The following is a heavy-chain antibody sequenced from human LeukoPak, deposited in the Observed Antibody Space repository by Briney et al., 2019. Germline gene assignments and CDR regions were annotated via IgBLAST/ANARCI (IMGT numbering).Heavy chain of an antibody. V-gene: IGHV3-21*01. Sequence: PGGSLRLSCAASGFTFSSYSMNWVRQAPGKGLEWVSSISSSSSYICYADSVKGRFTISRDNAKNSLYLQMNSLRAEDTAVYYCARGDYDILTGYPTPFDYWGQGTLVTVSS. J-gene: IGHJ4*02. D-gene: IGHD3-9*01. CDR1: GFTFSSYS. CDR3: ARGDYDILTGYPTPFDY. CDR2: ISSSSSYI.